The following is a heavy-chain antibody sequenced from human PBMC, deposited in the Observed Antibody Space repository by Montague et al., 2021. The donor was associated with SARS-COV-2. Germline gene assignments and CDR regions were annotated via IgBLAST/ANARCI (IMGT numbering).Heavy chain of an antibody. Sequence: SETLSLTCAVYGGSFSGYYWSWIRQPPEKGLEWIGEINQSGRTNNNPSLKSRVIISVDTSKKQFSLKLCSVTAADTAVYYCARRRSSVEGVTVSAELDYWGQGILVSVSS. J-gene: IGHJ4*02. CDR3: ARRRSSVEGVTVSAELDY. CDR2: INQSGRT. CDR1: GGSFSGYY. D-gene: IGHD3-16*01. V-gene: IGHV4-34*01.